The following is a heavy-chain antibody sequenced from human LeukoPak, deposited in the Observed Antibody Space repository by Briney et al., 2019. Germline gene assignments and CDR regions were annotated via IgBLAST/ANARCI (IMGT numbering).Heavy chain of an antibody. CDR2: ISNSGGTI. CDR3: ARDPDRNYWYSDL. J-gene: IGHJ2*01. CDR1: GFIFSSYE. Sequence: PGGSLRLSCAASGFIFSSYEMNWVRQAPGKGLEWVSYISNSGGTIYYADSVRGRFTISRDNANNSLFLQMSSLRAGDTAVYYCARDPDRNYWYSDLWGRGTLVTVSS. V-gene: IGHV3-48*03. D-gene: IGHD1-14*01.